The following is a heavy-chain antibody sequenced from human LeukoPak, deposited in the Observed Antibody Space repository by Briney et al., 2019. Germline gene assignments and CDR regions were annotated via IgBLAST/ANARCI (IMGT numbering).Heavy chain of an antibody. CDR2: IYYSGST. Sequence: SETLSLTCTVSGGSISSYYWSWIRRPPGKGVEWIGYIYYSGSTNYNPSLKSRVPISVDTSKNQFSLKLSSVTAADTAVYYCARVDYVWGSYRYPNWFDPWGQGTLVTVSS. V-gene: IGHV4-59*01. CDR1: GGSISSYY. CDR3: ARVDYVWGSYRYPNWFDP. D-gene: IGHD3-16*02. J-gene: IGHJ5*02.